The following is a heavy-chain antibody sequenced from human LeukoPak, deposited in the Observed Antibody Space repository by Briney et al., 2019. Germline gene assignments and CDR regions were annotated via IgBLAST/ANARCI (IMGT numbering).Heavy chain of an antibody. CDR1: GGSISNYY. CDR2: IYYSGST. CDR3: ARQVRWLVLVKGNWFDP. J-gene: IGHJ5*02. Sequence: PSETLSLTCTVSGGSISNYYWGWIRQPPGKGLEWIGSIYYSGSTYYNPSLKSRVTISVDTSKNQFSLKLSSVTAADTAVYYCARQVRWLVLVKGNWFDPWGQGTLVTVSS. D-gene: IGHD6-19*01. V-gene: IGHV4-39*01.